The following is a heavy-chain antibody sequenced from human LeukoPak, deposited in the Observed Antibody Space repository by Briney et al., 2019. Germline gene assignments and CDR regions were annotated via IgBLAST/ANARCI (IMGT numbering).Heavy chain of an antibody. CDR1: GYTFTSYD. D-gene: IGHD1-26*01. Sequence: ASVKVSCKASGYTFTSYDINWVRQATGQGLEWMGWMNPNSGNTGYAQKFQGRVTITRNTSISTAYMELSSLRPEDTAVYYCARGELGPVAFDIWGQGTMVTVSS. CDR3: ARGELGPVAFDI. J-gene: IGHJ3*02. CDR2: MNPNSGNT. V-gene: IGHV1-8*03.